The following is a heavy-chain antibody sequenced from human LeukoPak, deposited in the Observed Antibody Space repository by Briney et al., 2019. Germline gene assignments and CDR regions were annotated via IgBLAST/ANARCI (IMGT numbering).Heavy chain of an antibody. V-gene: IGHV4-34*01. D-gene: IGHD3-10*01. CDR3: ARRPFMVRGVRAFDP. CDR2: INHSGST. Sequence: PSETLSLTCTVSGGSISSYYWSWIRQPPGKGLEWIGEINHSGSTNYNPSLKSRVTISVDTSKNQFSLKLSSVTAADTAVYYCARRPFMVRGVRAFDPWGQGTLVTVSS. CDR1: GGSISSYY. J-gene: IGHJ5*02.